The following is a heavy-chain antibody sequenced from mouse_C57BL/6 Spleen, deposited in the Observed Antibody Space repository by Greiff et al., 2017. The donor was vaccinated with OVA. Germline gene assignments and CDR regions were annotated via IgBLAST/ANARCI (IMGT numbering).Heavy chain of an antibody. V-gene: IGHV6-6*01. CDR3: TRCYYAMDY. CDR1: GFTFSDSW. Sequence: DVKLVESGGGLVQPGGSMTLSCAASGFTFSDSWMDWVRQSPEKGLEWVAEISNKANNPATYYAESVKGTFTISRDDYKSNVYLQMNSIRDEDTGIYYCTRCYYAMDYWGQGTSVTVSS. CDR2: ISNKANNPAT. J-gene: IGHJ4*01.